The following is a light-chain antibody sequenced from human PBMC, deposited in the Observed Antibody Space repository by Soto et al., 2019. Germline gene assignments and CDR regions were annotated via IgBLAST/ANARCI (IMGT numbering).Light chain of an antibody. J-gene: IGKJ1*01. CDR2: GAS. Sequence: DIDLTQSPATLSLSPGERVTLSCRASQTDHSSFVAWYQQKPGQAPRLLIYGASTRATGVPDRFSGSGSGTDFTLTISSLEPEDFAVYFCQHYGRSSWTFGQGTKVEIK. CDR1: QTDHSSF. V-gene: IGKV3-20*01. CDR3: QHYGRSSWT.